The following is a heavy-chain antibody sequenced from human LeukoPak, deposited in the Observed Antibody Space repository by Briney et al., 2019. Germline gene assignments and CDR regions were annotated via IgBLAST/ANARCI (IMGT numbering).Heavy chain of an antibody. CDR3: ARDLGPPYYYGSGSFDY. D-gene: IGHD3-10*01. J-gene: IGHJ4*02. CDR1: GGSISSGSYY. V-gene: IGHV4-61*02. CDR2: IYTSGST. Sequence: SETLSLTCTVSGGSISSGSYYWSWIRQPAGKGLEWIGRIYTSGSTNYNPSLKSRVTISVDTSKNQFSLKLSSVTAADTAVYYCARDLGPPYYYGSGSFDYWGQGTLVTVSS.